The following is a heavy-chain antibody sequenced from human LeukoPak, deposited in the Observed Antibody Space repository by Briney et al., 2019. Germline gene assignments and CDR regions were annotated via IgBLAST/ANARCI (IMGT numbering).Heavy chain of an antibody. CDR3: ARLNKNFDY. CDR1: GGSISGYY. V-gene: IGHV4-4*09. J-gene: IGHJ4*02. Sequence: SETLSLTCTVSGGSISGYYWSWIRQPPGKGLEWIGYIYTSGSTNYNPSLKSRVTISVDTSKNQFSLKLSSVTAADTAVYYCARLNKNFDYWGQGTLVTVSS. CDR2: IYTSGST. D-gene: IGHD1/OR15-1a*01.